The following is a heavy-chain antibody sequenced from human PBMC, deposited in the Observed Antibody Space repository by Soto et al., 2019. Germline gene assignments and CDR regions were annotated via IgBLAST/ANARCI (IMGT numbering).Heavy chain of an antibody. V-gene: IGHV1-3*01. J-gene: IGHJ3*02. CDR3: ATAFGLLEAFDI. Sequence: GASVKVSCKASGYTFTSYAMHWGRQAPGQRLEWMGWINAGNGNTKYSQKFQGRVTITRDTSASTAYMELSSLRSEDTAVYYCATAFGLLEAFDIWSQGTMVTVSS. CDR2: INAGNGNT. D-gene: IGHD2-15*01. CDR1: GYTFTSYA.